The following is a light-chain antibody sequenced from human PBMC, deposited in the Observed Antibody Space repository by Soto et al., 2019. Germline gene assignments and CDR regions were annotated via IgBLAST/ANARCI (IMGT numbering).Light chain of an antibody. CDR2: KVS. J-gene: IGKJ1*01. CDR1: QSLVYSDGNTY. CDR3: MQGTHWPPT. Sequence: DVVMTQSPLSLPVTLGQSASISCRSSQSLVYSDGNTYLSWFQQRPGQSPRRLIYKVSNRDSGVPDRVSGSGSGADFTRKISRVEAEDVGVYYCMQGTHWPPTFGQGTKVEIK. V-gene: IGKV2-30*01.